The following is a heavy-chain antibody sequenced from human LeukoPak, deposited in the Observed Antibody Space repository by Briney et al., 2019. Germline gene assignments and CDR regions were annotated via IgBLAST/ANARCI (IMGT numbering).Heavy chain of an antibody. CDR3: AKDHHYDILTGPDFDP. V-gene: IGHV3-30*02. J-gene: IGHJ5*02. CDR2: IRYDGSNK. CDR1: GFTFSSYG. D-gene: IGHD3-9*01. Sequence: PGGSLRLSCAASGFTFSSYGMHWVRQAPGKGLGWVAFIRYDGSNKYYADSVKGRFTISRDNSKNTLYLQMNSLRAEDTAVYYCAKDHHYDILTGPDFDPWGQGTLVTVSS.